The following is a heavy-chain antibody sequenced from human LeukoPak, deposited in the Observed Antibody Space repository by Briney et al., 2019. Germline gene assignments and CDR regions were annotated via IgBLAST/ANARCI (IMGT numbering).Heavy chain of an antibody. Sequence: SETLSLTCTVSGGSVSSFHWSWIRQPAGKGLEWIGRISTSGSTNYNPSLKSRVTISVDKSKNRFSLRLSSVTAADTAVYYCAREATAIDAFDIWGQGTMVTVSS. CDR1: GGSVSSFH. V-gene: IGHV4-4*07. D-gene: IGHD1-26*01. CDR2: ISTSGST. J-gene: IGHJ3*02. CDR3: AREATAIDAFDI.